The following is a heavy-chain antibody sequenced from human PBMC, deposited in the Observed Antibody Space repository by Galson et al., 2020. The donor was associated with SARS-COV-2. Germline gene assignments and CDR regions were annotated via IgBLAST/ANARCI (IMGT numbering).Heavy chain of an antibody. CDR2: ISHSGGT. CDR3: ARLHYGEYAPEAFDI. D-gene: IGHD4-17*01. J-gene: IGHJ3*02. CDR1: ETSISGGSYS. Sequence: SETLSLTCAVSETSISGGSYSWNWIRQPPGKGLEWIGYISHSGGTYYNPSLKSRVTISGDRSKNQFSLRLSSVTAADAAVYFCARLHYGEYAPEAFDIWGPGTRVTVAS. V-gene: IGHV4-30-2*01.